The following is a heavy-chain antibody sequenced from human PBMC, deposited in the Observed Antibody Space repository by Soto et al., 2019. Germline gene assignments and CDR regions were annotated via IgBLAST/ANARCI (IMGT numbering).Heavy chain of an antibody. CDR3: ARVHQEDDCGAYVYLAYFDY. J-gene: IGHJ4*02. V-gene: IGHV1-18*01. CDR2: ISAYNGNT. CDR1: GYTFTSYG. D-gene: IGHD4-17*01. Sequence: QVQLVQSGAEVKKPGASVKVSCKASGYTFTSYGISWVRQAPGQGLEWMGWISAYNGNTNYAQKLQGRVTMTTDTCPSTAYMELRSRRSDDTAVYYCARVHQEDDCGAYVYLAYFDYWGQGTLVTVSS.